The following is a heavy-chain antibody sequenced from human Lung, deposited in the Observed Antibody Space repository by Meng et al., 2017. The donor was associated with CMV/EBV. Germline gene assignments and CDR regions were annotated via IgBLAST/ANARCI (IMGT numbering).Heavy chain of an antibody. V-gene: IGHV3-20*04. Sequence: GGSLRLSCAASGFTFDDYGMSWVRQAPGKGLEWVSGINWNGGSTGYADSVKGRFTISRDNAKNSLYLQMNSLRAEDTALYYCARGGYSSGRYGNYFDYWGQGTLVTVSS. J-gene: IGHJ4*02. D-gene: IGHD6-19*01. CDR3: ARGGYSSGRYGNYFDY. CDR2: INWNGGST. CDR1: GFTFDDYG.